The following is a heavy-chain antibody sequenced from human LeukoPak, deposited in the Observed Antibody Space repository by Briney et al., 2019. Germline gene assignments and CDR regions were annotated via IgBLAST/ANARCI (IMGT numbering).Heavy chain of an antibody. J-gene: IGHJ2*01. CDR1: GFTFSSYS. D-gene: IGHD3-10*01. V-gene: IGHV3-21*01. Sequence: PGGSLRLSCAASGFTFSSYSMNWVRQAPGKGLEWVSSISSSSSYIYYADSVKGRFTISRDNAKNSLYLQMNSLRAEDTAVYYCARDPGMNRRFAWYFDLWGRGTLVTVSS. CDR2: ISSSSSYI. CDR3: ARDPGMNRRFAWYFDL.